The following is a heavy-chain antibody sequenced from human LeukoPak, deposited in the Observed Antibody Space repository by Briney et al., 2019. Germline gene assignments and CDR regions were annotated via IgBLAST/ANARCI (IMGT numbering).Heavy chain of an antibody. CDR2: ISGSGGST. CDR1: GFTFSSYA. V-gene: IGHV3-23*01. Sequence: SGGSLRLSCAASGFTFSSYAMSWVRQAPGKGLEWVSTISGSGGSTYYADSVKGRFTISRDNSNNTLYLQMNSLRAEDTAVYYCARGNYCSGGSCYSGNWFDPWGQGTLVTVSS. D-gene: IGHD2-15*01. CDR3: ARGNYCSGGSCYSGNWFDP. J-gene: IGHJ5*02.